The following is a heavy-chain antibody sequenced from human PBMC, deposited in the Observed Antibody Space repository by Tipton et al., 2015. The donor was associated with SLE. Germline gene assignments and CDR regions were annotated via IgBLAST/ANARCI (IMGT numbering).Heavy chain of an antibody. CDR2: ISSSSSYI. D-gene: IGHD6-19*01. V-gene: IGHV3-21*04. CDR3: ARGESDTVAGYFDY. Sequence: SLRLSCAASGFTFSSYSMNWVRQAPGKGLEWVSSISSSSSYIYYADSVKGRFTISRDNAKNSLYLQMNSLRAEDTALYYCARGESDTVAGYFDYWGQGTLVTVSS. CDR1: GFTFSSYS. J-gene: IGHJ4*02.